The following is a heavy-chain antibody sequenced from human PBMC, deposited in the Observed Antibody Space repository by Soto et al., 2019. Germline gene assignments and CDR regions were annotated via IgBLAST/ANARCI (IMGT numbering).Heavy chain of an antibody. V-gene: IGHV3-13*01. CDR2: LSYAGDT. CDR1: GFTLSTCD. CDR3: ARDLGCSSGCDAFDI. Sequence: GGSLRLSCAASGFTLSTCDMHWVRQATGKGLEWVAALSYAGDTYYPGSVKGRSTVSREGAKNSLYLQMNSLTAGDTAVYYCARDLGCSSGCDAFDIWGQGTMVTVSS. J-gene: IGHJ3*02. D-gene: IGHD6-19*01.